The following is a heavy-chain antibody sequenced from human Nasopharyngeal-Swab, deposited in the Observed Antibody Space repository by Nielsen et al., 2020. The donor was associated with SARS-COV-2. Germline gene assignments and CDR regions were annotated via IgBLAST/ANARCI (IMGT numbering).Heavy chain of an antibody. J-gene: IGHJ3*02. Sequence: GGSLRLSCAASGFTFSDYYMSWIRQAPGKGLEWVSYISSSSSYTNYADSVKGRFTISRDNAKNSLYLQMNSLRAEDTAVYYCARAIVVVPASIDAFDIWGQGTMATVSS. CDR1: GFTFSDYY. D-gene: IGHD2-2*01. CDR3: ARAIVVVPASIDAFDI. V-gene: IGHV3-11*06. CDR2: ISSSSSYT.